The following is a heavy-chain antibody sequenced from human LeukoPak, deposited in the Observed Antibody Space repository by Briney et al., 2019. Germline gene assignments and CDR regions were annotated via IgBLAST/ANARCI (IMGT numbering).Heavy chain of an antibody. Sequence: PGGSLRLSCAASGFTFSNYAMSWVRQAPGKGLEWVSVISGNGGRTYYADSVKGRFTISRDNAKNSLYLQMNSLRAEDTAVYYCAELGITMIGGVWGKGTTVTISS. J-gene: IGHJ6*04. CDR3: AELGITMIGGV. V-gene: IGHV3-23*01. D-gene: IGHD3-10*02. CDR2: ISGNGGRT. CDR1: GFTFSNYA.